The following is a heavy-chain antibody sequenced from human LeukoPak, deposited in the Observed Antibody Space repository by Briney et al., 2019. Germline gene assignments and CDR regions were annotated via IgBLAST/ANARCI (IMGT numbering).Heavy chain of an antibody. Sequence: GGSLRLSCAASGFTFSSYAMSWVRQAPGKGLEWVSGISGSGGSTYYADSVKGRFTISRDNSENTLYLQMNSLRAEDTAVYYCAKDTYYYDSSGYHAFDIWGQGTMVTVSS. J-gene: IGHJ3*02. CDR3: AKDTYYYDSSGYHAFDI. V-gene: IGHV3-23*01. CDR2: ISGSGGST. D-gene: IGHD3-22*01. CDR1: GFTFSSYA.